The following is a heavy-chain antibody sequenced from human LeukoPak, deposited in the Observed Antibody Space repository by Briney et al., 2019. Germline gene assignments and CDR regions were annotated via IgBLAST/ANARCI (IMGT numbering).Heavy chain of an antibody. D-gene: IGHD4/OR15-4a*01. V-gene: IGHV1-18*01. Sequence: ASVKVYCKASGYTFSTYGISWVRQAPGQGLEWMGWISPYNGDTKYAQKLQGRLTMTTDTSTSTAYLELSSLISDDTAVYYCARVPSFQTLDYWGQGTLVTVSS. J-gene: IGHJ4*02. CDR1: GYTFSTYG. CDR3: ARVPSFQTLDY. CDR2: ISPYNGDT.